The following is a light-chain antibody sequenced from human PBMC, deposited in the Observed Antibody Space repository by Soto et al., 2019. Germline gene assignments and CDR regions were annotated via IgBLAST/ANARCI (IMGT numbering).Light chain of an antibody. V-gene: IGLV2-14*01. CDR3: ASYTTATTWV. CDR2: EVS. J-gene: IGLJ3*02. Sequence: QSVLTQPASVSGSPGQSITISCTGTSSDVGGYNFVSWYQHHPGKAPKLIIYEVSRRPSGVSNRFSGSKSANTASLTISGLQAEDEANYLCASYTTATTWVFGGGKKVTV. CDR1: SSDVGGYNF.